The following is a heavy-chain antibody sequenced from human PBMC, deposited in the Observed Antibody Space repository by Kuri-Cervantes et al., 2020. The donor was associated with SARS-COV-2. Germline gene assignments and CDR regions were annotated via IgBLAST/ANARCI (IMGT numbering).Heavy chain of an antibody. Sequence: GGSLRLSCAASEFTFSSYAVHWVRQAPGKGLEWVAVISYDGSNKYYADSVKGRFTISRDNAKNSLYLQMNSLRAEDTAVYYCATVSDYYDSSGYFLDFDYWGQGTLVTVSS. J-gene: IGHJ4*02. D-gene: IGHD3-22*01. CDR3: ATVSDYYDSSGYFLDFDY. CDR2: ISYDGSNK. CDR1: EFTFSSYA. V-gene: IGHV3-30-3*01.